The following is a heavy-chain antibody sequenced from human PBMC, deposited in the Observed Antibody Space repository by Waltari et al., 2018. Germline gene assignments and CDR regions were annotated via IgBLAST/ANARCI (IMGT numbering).Heavy chain of an antibody. V-gene: IGHV4-39*07. D-gene: IGHD1-26*01. J-gene: IGHJ3*02. CDR1: GGSISSSSYY. CDR2: IYYSGST. Sequence: QLQLQESGPGLVKPSETLSLTCTVSGGSISSSSYYWGWIRQPPGKGLEWIGSIYYSGSTYYNPSLKSRVTISVDTSKNQFSLKLSSVTAADTAVYYCARVGQVGATFAFDIWGQGTMVTVSS. CDR3: ARVGQVGATFAFDI.